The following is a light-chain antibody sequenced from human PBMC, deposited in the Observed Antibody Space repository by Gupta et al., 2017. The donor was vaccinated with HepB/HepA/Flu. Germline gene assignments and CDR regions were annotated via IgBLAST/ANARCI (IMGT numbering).Light chain of an antibody. V-gene: IGKV3-15*01. CDR1: QSVSSN. CDR3: QQYKTWPPIT. CDR2: GAS. J-gene: IGKJ5*01. Sequence: EMVMTQSPATLSVSPGERATLSCRASQSVSSNLAWYQQKPGQAPRLLIYGASARATGVPARFSGSGSGTDFTLTISSRQSEDFAVYYCQQYKTWPPITFGQGTRLEIK.